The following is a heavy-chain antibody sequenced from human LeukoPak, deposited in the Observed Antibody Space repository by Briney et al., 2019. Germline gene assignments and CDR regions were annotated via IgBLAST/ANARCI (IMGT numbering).Heavy chain of an antibody. CDR3: ASAYTYVRLGDH. CDR1: GLSFSNFW. CDR2: TNLHGTTV. V-gene: IGHV3-74*01. D-gene: IGHD3-16*01. J-gene: IGHJ4*02. Sequence: GSLRPSCSGPGLSFSNFWMAWVRQAPGKGLVWVARTNLHGTTVDYADSVKGRFTISRDNAKNTLFLQMNSLRAEDTAVYYCASAYTYVRLGDHWGQGTLVTVSS.